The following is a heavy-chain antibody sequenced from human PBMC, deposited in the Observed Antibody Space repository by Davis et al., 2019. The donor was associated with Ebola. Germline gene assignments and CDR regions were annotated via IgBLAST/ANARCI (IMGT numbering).Heavy chain of an antibody. CDR3: ARGGYYYDSSGSYLFGY. J-gene: IGHJ4*02. Sequence: GESLKISCAASGFTFSDYYMSWIRQAPGKGLEWVSYISSSGSTIYYADSVKGRFTISRDNAKNSLYLQMNSLRAEDTAVYYCARGGYYYDSSGSYLFGYWGQGTLVTVSS. D-gene: IGHD3-22*01. CDR2: ISSSGSTI. CDR1: GFTFSDYY. V-gene: IGHV3-11*04.